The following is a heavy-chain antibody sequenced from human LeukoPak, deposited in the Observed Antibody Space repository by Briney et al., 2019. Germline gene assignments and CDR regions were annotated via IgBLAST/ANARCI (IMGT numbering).Heavy chain of an antibody. Sequence: SVKVSCKASGGTFSSYAISWVRQAPGQGLEWMGGIILIFGTANYAQKFQGRVTITADKSTSTAYMELSSLRSEDTAVYYCAREVWSRQVWLRWWDGDYYYMDVWGKGTTVTVSS. CDR3: AREVWSRQVWLRWWDGDYYYMDV. J-gene: IGHJ6*03. CDR1: GGTFSSYA. D-gene: IGHD5-18*01. V-gene: IGHV1-69*06. CDR2: IILIFGTA.